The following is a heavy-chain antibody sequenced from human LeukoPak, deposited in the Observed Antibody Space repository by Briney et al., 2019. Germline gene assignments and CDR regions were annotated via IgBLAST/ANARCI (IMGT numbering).Heavy chain of an antibody. Sequence: AGGSLRLSCAASGFTFSSYSMNWVRQAPGKGLEWVSSISSSSSYIYYADSVKGRFTISRDNSKNTLYLQMNSLRAEDTAVYYCAREIFDSSWYNANYYYYYMDVWGKGTTVTVSS. J-gene: IGHJ6*03. V-gene: IGHV3-21*04. CDR3: AREIFDSSWYNANYYYYYMDV. D-gene: IGHD6-13*01. CDR2: ISSSSSYI. CDR1: GFTFSSYS.